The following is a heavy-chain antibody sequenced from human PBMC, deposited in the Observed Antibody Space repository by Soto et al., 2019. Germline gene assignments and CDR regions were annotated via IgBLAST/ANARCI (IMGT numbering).Heavy chain of an antibody. D-gene: IGHD3-3*01. J-gene: IGHJ4*02. CDR1: GGSFSGYY. CDR3: ARGVDFWSGYYLRTRYYFDY. Sequence: SETLSLTCAVYGGSFSGYYWSWIRQPPGKGLEWIGEINHSGSTNYNPSLKSRVTISVDTSKNQFSLKLSSVTAADTAVYYCARGVDFWSGYYLRTRYYFDYWGQGTLVTRLL. CDR2: INHSGST. V-gene: IGHV4-34*01.